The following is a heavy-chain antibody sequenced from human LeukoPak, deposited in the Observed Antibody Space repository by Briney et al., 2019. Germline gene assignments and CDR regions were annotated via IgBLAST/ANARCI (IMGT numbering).Heavy chain of an antibody. Sequence: SETLSLTCTVSGGSISSYYWSWIRQPPGKGLEWIGYIYYSGSTNYNPSLKSRVTISVDTSKNQFSLKLSSGTAADTAVYYCARGVAGTDAEYFQHWGQGTLVTVSS. J-gene: IGHJ1*01. CDR1: GGSISSYY. CDR2: IYYSGST. V-gene: IGHV4-59*01. D-gene: IGHD6-19*01. CDR3: ARGVAGTDAEYFQH.